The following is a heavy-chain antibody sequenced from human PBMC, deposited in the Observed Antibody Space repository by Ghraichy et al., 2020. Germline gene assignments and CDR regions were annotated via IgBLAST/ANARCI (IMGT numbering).Heavy chain of an antibody. CDR3: VTKEYCNSGTRYIACFEQ. V-gene: IGHV3-48*02. CDR2: IGTTSSSI. J-gene: IGHJ4*02. D-gene: IGHD2/OR15-2a*01. Sequence: GGSLRLSCAASGFSFRSSSMNWVRQAPGKGLEWLSYIGTTSSSISYAESVKGRFTISRDNAGNSLYLQMNNLRDDDTAVYYCVTKEYCNSGTRYIACFEQWGQGTLVTVPS. CDR1: GFSFRSSS.